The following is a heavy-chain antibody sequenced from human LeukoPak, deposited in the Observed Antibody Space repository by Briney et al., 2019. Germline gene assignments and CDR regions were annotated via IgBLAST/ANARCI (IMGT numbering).Heavy chain of an antibody. CDR2: ITTRSGYI. V-gene: IGHV3-21*04. J-gene: IGHJ5*02. CDR3: AKDSSSGYPNWFDP. D-gene: IGHD3-22*01. Sequence: TGGSLRLSCAASGFTFSDYDMNWVRQAPGKGLEWVSLITTRSGYIYYVDSVKGRFTISRDNGKNLLYLQMDSLRAEDTAVYYCAKDSSSGYPNWFDPWGQGTLVTVSS. CDR1: GFTFSDYD.